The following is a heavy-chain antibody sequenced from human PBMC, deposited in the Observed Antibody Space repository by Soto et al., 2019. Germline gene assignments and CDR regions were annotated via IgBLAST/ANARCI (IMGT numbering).Heavy chain of an antibody. CDR2: IYPGDSDT. J-gene: IGHJ6*02. CDR3: ARLXWDILTGYRYYYYGMDV. Sequence: GESLKISCKGSGYSFTSYWIGWVRQMPGKGLEWMGIIYPGDSDTRYSPSFQGQVTISADKSISTAYLQWSSLKASDTAMYYCARLXWDILTGYRYYYYGMDVWGQGTTVTVSS. CDR1: GYSFTSYW. D-gene: IGHD3-9*01. V-gene: IGHV5-51*01.